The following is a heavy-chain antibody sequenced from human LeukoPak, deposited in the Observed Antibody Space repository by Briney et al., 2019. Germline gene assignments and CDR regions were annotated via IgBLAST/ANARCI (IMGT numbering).Heavy chain of an antibody. Sequence: GESLKISCKGSGYSFTSYWIGWVRQMPGKGLEWMGVIYPGDSDTRYSPSFQGQVTISADKSISTAYLQWSSLKASDTAMYYCARREIYCSGGSCSFDYWGQGTLVTGSS. CDR1: GYSFTSYW. D-gene: IGHD2-15*01. J-gene: IGHJ4*02. CDR2: IYPGDSDT. CDR3: ARREIYCSGGSCSFDY. V-gene: IGHV5-51*01.